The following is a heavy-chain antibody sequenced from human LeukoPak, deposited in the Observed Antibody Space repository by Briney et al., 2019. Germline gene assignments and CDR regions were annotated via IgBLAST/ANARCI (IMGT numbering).Heavy chain of an antibody. D-gene: IGHD2-21*01. CDR2: IYYSGST. J-gene: IGHJ6*03. CDR3: AATYCGGDCYYYYYYYYMDV. Sequence: SETQSLTCTVSGGSTSSYYWSWIRQPPGKGLEWIGYIYYSGSTNYNPSLKSRVTISVDTSKNQFSLKLSSVTAADTAVYYCAATYCGGDCYYYYYYYYMDVWGKGTTVTVSS. V-gene: IGHV4-59*01. CDR1: GGSTSSYY.